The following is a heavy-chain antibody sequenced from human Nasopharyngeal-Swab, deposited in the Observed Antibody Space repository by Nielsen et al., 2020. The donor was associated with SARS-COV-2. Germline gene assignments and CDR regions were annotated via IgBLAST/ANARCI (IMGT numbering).Heavy chain of an antibody. D-gene: IGHD3-10*01. CDR1: GYTLTQLS. Sequence: SVHVSCMVSGYTLTQLSMHWVRQAPGKGLEWLGGFDPEDGETIYAQKFQGRVTMTENTSTDTDYMELSSLGSEDTGVYYCATGFAYYGSGRAIDYGGQGTLVTVSS. CDR2: FDPEDGET. J-gene: IGHJ4*02. V-gene: IGHV1-24*01. CDR3: ATGFAYYGSGRAIDY.